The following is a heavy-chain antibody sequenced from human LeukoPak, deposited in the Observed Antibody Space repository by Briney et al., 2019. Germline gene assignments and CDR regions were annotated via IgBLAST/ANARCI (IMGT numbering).Heavy chain of an antibody. Sequence: GASVKVSCKASGYTFTSYAMNWVRQAPGQGLEWMGWINTNTGNPTYAQGFTGRFVFSLDTSVSTAYLQISSLKAEDTAVYYCAREFSSRYYYGMDVWGQGTTVTVSS. CDR2: INTNTGNP. CDR3: AREFSSRYYYGMDV. V-gene: IGHV7-4-1*02. CDR1: GYTFTSYA. J-gene: IGHJ6*02. D-gene: IGHD6-13*01.